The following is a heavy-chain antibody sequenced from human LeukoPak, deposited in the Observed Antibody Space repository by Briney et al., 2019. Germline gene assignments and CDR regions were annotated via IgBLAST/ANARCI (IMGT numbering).Heavy chain of an antibody. J-gene: IGHJ6*02. CDR2: IYYSGST. V-gene: IGHV4-31*03. Sequence: SETLSLTCTVSGGSISSGGYYWSWIRQHPGKGLEWIGYIYYSGSTYYNPSLKSRVTISVDTSKNQFSLKLSSVTAADTAVYYCARDSPGIYGMDVRGQGTTVTVSS. CDR1: GGSISSGGYY. CDR3: ARDSPGIYGMDV.